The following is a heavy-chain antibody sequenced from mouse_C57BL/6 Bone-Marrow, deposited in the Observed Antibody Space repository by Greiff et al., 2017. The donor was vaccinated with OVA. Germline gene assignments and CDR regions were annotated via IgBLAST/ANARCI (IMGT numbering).Heavy chain of an antibody. J-gene: IGHJ2*01. CDR3: AIPLLLLRFYFDY. CDR2: IYPRSGNT. V-gene: IGHV1-81*01. D-gene: IGHD1-1*01. CDR1: GYTFTSYG. Sequence: VQLQQSGAELARPGASVKLSCKASGYTFTSYGISWVKQRTGQGLEWIGEIYPRSGNTYYNEKFKGKATLTVDKSSSTAYMQLSSLTSEDSAVYYCAIPLLLLRFYFDYWGQGTTLTVSS.